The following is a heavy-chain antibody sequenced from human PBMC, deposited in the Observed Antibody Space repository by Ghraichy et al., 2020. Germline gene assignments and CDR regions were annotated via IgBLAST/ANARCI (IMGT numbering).Heavy chain of an antibody. CDR2: IYIDESSA. V-gene: IGHV3-74*01. CDR3: ASSAVTSYYGTALDY. J-gene: IGHJ4*02. Sequence: AGSLRLSCAASGFTFTDYWMHWVRQAPGKGLVWVSRIYIDESSATYADSVKGQFTISRDNAKNTLFLQMNSLRVDDTAIYYCASSAVTSYYGTALDYWGQGNLVTVSS. D-gene: IGHD1-26*01. CDR1: GFTFTDYW.